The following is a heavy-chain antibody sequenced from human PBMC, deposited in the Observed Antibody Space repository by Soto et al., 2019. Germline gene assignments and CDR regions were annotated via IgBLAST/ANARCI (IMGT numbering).Heavy chain of an antibody. CDR2: SRSKVSGYTT. J-gene: IGHJ1*01. Sequence: GGSLRLSCAASGFTLSDHYADWVRQAPGKGPEWVGRSRSKVSGYTTEYAASVTGRFTISRDDSKNSLFLQMSSLKTEDTAVYYCTVGASGRAPFHHWGQGTPVTVSS. CDR1: GFTLSDHY. CDR3: TVGASGRAPFHH. V-gene: IGHV3-72*01. D-gene: IGHD2-15*01.